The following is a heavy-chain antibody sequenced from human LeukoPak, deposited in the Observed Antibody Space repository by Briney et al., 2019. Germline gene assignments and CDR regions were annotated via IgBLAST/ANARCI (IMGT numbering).Heavy chain of an antibody. CDR2: IYYSGST. Sequence: SETLSLTCIASGGSISSHYWSWIRQPPGKGLEYIGYIYYSGSTDYNPSLKSRVTISLDTSKNQFSLNLSSVTAADTAVYYCARRSGVLDSRDSRYHFDHWGQGTLVTVSS. CDR3: ARRSGVLDSRDSRYHFDH. CDR1: GGSISSHY. J-gene: IGHJ4*02. V-gene: IGHV4-59*11. D-gene: IGHD3-22*01.